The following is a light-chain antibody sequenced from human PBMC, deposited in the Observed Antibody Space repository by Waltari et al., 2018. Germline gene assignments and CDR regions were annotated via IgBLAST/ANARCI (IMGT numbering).Light chain of an antibody. CDR2: GPS. V-gene: IGKV3-15*01. Sequence: IVLTQSPSTLSLSPGERATLSCRASQSVSSSLAWYEQKPGQAPRLLIYGPSSRATGIPDRFSGSRSGTDFTLTVSSLEPEDFAVYHSQQYRIWPLTFGGGTKVEIK. J-gene: IGKJ4*01. CDR1: QSVSSS. CDR3: QQYRIWPLT.